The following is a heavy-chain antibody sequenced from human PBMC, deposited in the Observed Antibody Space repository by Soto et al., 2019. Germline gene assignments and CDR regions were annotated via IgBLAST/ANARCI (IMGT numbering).Heavy chain of an antibody. V-gene: IGHV3-15*01. CDR2: IKSKPSGGTS. J-gene: IGHJ4*02. CDR3: AKDRPFSGGSCYAY. D-gene: IGHD2-15*01. CDR1: GLTFTNAW. Sequence: EVQLVESGGGLVKPGGSLRLSCVASGLTFTNAWMSWVRQAPGKGLEWVGLIKSKPSGGTSDYAAPVKGRFIISRDDSTNPVYLQMNSLKTEDTAVYYCAKDRPFSGGSCYAYWGQGTLVTVSS.